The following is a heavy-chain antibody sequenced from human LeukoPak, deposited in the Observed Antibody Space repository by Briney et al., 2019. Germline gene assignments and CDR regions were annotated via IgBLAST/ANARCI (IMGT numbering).Heavy chain of an antibody. Sequence: GGSLRLSCAASGFTFSSYSMNWVRQAPGKGLEWVSYISSSGSTIYYADSVKGRFTISRDNAKNSLYLQMNSLRAEDTAVYYCARDWVLPQGKGYFDYWGQGTLVTVSS. CDR1: GFTFSSYS. D-gene: IGHD4/OR15-4a*01. CDR3: ARDWVLPQGKGYFDY. J-gene: IGHJ4*02. CDR2: ISSSGSTI. V-gene: IGHV3-48*04.